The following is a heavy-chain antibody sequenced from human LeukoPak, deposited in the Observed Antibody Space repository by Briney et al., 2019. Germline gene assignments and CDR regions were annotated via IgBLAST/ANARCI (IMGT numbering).Heavy chain of an antibody. Sequence: PSQTLSLTCTDSGGSISSGSYCLSWIRRPAGKRLKWIGRIYTSGSANYNPSLKSRVTISLDTSKNQFSLKLSSVTAADTAVYYCARDGSGYYDTSGYRNWGQGTLVTVSS. CDR2: IYTSGSA. V-gene: IGHV4-61*02. CDR3: ARDGSGYYDTSGYRN. D-gene: IGHD3-22*01. J-gene: IGHJ4*02. CDR1: GGSISSGSYC.